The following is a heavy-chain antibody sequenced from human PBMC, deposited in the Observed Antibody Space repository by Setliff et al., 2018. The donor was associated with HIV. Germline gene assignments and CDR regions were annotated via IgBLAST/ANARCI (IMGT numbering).Heavy chain of an antibody. CDR1: QNTFTNYY. CDR2: INPSGDST. D-gene: IGHD5-18*01. CDR3: ARDLHTFMVNSYHYYMDV. Sequence: GASVKVSCKASQNTFTNYYMHWVRQAPGQGLEWMGIINPSGDSTIYAQKFQGKVTMTRVTSTSTVYMELSSLRSEDTAVYYCARDLHTFMVNSYHYYMDVWGKGTTVTVSS. J-gene: IGHJ6*03. V-gene: IGHV1-46*01.